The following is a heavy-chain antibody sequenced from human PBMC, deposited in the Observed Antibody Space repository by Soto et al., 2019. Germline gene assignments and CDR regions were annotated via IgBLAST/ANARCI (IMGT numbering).Heavy chain of an antibody. J-gene: IGHJ3*02. V-gene: IGHV3-23*01. D-gene: IGHD1-26*01. Sequence: EVQLLESGGGLVQPGGSLRLSCAASGFTFSSYAMSWVRQAPGKGLEWVSAIRGSGGSTFYTDSVKGRFTISRDNSKNTLYLQMNSLRAEDTAVYYCAKHKGGSYYHAFDIWGQGTMVTVSS. CDR1: GFTFSSYA. CDR3: AKHKGGSYYHAFDI. CDR2: IRGSGGST.